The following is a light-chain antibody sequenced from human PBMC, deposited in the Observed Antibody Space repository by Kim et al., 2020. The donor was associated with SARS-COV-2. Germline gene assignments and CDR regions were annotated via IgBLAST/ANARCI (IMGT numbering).Light chain of an antibody. CDR3: QQRSNWPPLS. V-gene: IGKV3-11*01. Sequence: EIVLTQSPATLSLSPGERTTHSCRASQSISNYLAWYQQKPGQAPSLLIYDASNRATGIPARFSGSGSGTDFTLTISSLEPEDSAVYYCQQRSNWPPLSFGGGTKVDIK. CDR1: QSISNY. J-gene: IGKJ4*01. CDR2: DAS.